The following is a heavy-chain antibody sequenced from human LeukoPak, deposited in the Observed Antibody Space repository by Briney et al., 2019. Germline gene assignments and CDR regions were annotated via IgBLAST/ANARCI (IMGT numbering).Heavy chain of an antibody. J-gene: IGHJ6*03. CDR1: GYTFTSYD. CDR2: MNPNSGNT. Sequence: ASVKVSCKASGYTFTSYDINWVQQATGQGLEWMGWMNPNSGNTGYAQKFQGRVTMTRNTSISTAYMELSSLRSEDTAVYYCAVQTNYYYCMDVWGKGTTVTVSS. CDR3: AVQTNYYYCMDV. V-gene: IGHV1-8*01.